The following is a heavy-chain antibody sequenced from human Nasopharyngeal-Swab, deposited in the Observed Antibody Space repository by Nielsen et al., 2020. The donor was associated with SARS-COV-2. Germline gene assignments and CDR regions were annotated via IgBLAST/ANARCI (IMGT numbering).Heavy chain of an antibody. D-gene: IGHD1-7*01. Sequence: GESLKISCAASGFTFSSYGMHWVRQAPGKGLEWVAVIWYDGSNKYYADSVKGRFTISRDNSKNTLYLQMNSLRAEDTAVYYCARPRNWNYDSLDYWGQGTLVTVSS. CDR2: IWYDGSNK. V-gene: IGHV3-33*01. CDR1: GFTFSSYG. CDR3: ARPRNWNYDSLDY. J-gene: IGHJ4*02.